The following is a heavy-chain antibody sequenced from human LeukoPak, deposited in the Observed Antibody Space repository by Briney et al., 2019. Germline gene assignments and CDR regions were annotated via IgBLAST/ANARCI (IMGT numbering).Heavy chain of an antibody. D-gene: IGHD2-2*01. Sequence: PSETLSLTCTVSGGSISSYYWSWIRQPAGKGLEWIGRIYTSGSTNYNPSLKSRVTISVDTSKNQFSLKLSSVTAADTAVYYCARDLNPRMYCSSTSCLADAFDIWGQGTMVTVSS. CDR1: GGSISSYY. J-gene: IGHJ3*02. CDR2: IYTSGST. CDR3: ARDLNPRMYCSSTSCLADAFDI. V-gene: IGHV4-4*07.